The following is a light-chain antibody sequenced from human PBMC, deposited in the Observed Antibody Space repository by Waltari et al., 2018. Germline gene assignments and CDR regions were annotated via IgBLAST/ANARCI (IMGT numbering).Light chain of an antibody. V-gene: IGKV1-39*01. CDR2: AAS. CDR1: QSISSY. Sequence: DIQMTQSPSSLSASVGDRFTITCRASQSISSYLNWYQQKPGKAPKLLIYAASSLQSGVPSRFSGSGSGTDFTLTISSLQAEDVAVYYCQQYYNIPWTFGQGTKVEIK. CDR3: QQYYNIPWT. J-gene: IGKJ1*01.